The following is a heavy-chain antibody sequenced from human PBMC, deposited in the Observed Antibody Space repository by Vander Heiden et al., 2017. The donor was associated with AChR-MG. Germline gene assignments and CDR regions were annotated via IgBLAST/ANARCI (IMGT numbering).Heavy chain of an antibody. CDR3: AKDGAATIGGLGWFDP. D-gene: IGHD3-16*01. J-gene: IGHJ5*02. CDR2: ISWNSGSI. CDR1: GFPSADYA. Sequence: EVQLVAPGVGWVQPGRSLSLSCAASGFPSADYAMHWGRQAPGKGLGLGSGISWNSGSIGYADSVKGRFTISRDNAKNSLYLQMNSLRAEDTALYYCAKDGAATIGGLGWFDPWGQGTLVTVSS. V-gene: IGHV3-9*02.